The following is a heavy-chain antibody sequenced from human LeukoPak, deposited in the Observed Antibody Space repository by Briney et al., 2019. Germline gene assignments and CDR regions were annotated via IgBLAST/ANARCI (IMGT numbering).Heavy chain of an antibody. J-gene: IGHJ4*02. D-gene: IGHD3-16*02. CDR2: IRNDETEI. Sequence: PGGSLRLSCAAPGFPFNAYNIHWIRQAPGRGLEWVSFIRNDETEIHYADFAKGRFTISRDKYKNSVFLQMNSLRPDDTAVYYCAKDGGRYRFDYWGQGTMVTVSS. CDR1: GFPFNAYN. V-gene: IGHV3-30*02. CDR3: AKDGGRYRFDY.